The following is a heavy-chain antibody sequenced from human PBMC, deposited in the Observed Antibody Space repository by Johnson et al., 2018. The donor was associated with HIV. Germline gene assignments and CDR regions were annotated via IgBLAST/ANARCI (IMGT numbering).Heavy chain of an antibody. J-gene: IGHJ3*02. CDR2: INWNGGDT. V-gene: IGHV3-20*04. D-gene: IGHD3-16*02. Sequence: VQLVESGGGVARPGGSLRLSCAASGFTFDDYGMSWVRQAPGQGLEWVSGINWNGGDTAYAGSVKGRFTISINNAKSSLYLQMNSLRVEDTAFYYCARLARADMVTFGGVIVKNGFDIWGQGTMVTVSS. CDR3: ARLARADMVTFGGVIVKNGFDI. CDR1: GFTFDDYG.